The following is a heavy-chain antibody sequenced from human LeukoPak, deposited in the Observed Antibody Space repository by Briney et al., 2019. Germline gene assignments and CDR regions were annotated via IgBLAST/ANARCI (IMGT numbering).Heavy chain of an antibody. CDR2: INPSSGDT. CDR1: GYTFTGCY. D-gene: IGHD5/OR15-5a*01. CDR3: ARGRGSSVYDPTDY. J-gene: IGHJ4*02. V-gene: IGHV1-2*02. Sequence: GASVTVSCKASGYTFTGCYMHWVRQAPGQGLEGMGWINPSSGDTNYAQKFQGRVTMTRDTSINTAYMELSSLKSDDTAVYYCARGRGSSVYDPTDYWGQGTLVTVSS.